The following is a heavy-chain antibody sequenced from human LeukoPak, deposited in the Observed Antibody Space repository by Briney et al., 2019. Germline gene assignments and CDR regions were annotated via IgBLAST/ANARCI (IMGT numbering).Heavy chain of an antibody. CDR2: IYASGST. V-gene: IGHV4-61*02. CDR1: GGSISSGSYY. D-gene: IGHD6-13*01. CDR3: ARGVAAAVYDAFDI. Sequence: SETLSLTCTVSGGSISSGSYYWSWIRQPAGKGLEWIGRIYASGSTNYNPSLKSRVTISVDTSKNQFSLKLSSVTAADTAVYYCARGVAAAVYDAFDIWGQGTMVTVSS. J-gene: IGHJ3*02.